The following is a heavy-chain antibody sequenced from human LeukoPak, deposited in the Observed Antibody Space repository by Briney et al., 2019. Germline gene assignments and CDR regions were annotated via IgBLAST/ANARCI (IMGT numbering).Heavy chain of an antibody. CDR3: ARDLTRPDRDY. CDR1: GFTFSSYA. J-gene: IGHJ4*02. D-gene: IGHD1-14*01. Sequence: GGSLRLSCAASGFTFSSYAMHWVRQAPGKGLEWVAVISYDGSNKYYADSVKGRLTISRDNSKNTLYLQMNSLRAEDTAVYYCARDLTRPDRDYWGQGTLVTVSS. CDR2: ISYDGSNK. V-gene: IGHV3-30*04.